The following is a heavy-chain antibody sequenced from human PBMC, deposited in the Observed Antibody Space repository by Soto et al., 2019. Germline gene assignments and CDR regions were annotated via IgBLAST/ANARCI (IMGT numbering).Heavy chain of an antibody. CDR2: ISAHNGNT. Sequence: SGAEVKKPGASVKVSCKASGYTFTSYGITWVRQAPGQGLEWMGWISAHNGNTDYAQKLQGRVIVTRDTSTSTAYMELRSLRSDDTAVYYCARGRYGDCWGQGALVTVSS. D-gene: IGHD1-1*01. CDR3: ARGRYGDC. V-gene: IGHV1-18*01. J-gene: IGHJ4*02. CDR1: GYTFTSYG.